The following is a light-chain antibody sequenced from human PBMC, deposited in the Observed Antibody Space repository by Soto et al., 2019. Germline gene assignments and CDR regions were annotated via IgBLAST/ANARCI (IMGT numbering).Light chain of an antibody. CDR1: QSISSW. CDR2: DAS. CDR3: QQDNSCS. V-gene: IGKV1-5*01. Sequence: DIQMTQSPSNLSASVGDRVTITCRASQSISSWLAWYQQKPGKAPKLLIYDASSLESGVPSRFSGSGSGTEFPLTISIPQPDDFATYDCQQDNSCSFGHGTKLEIK. J-gene: IGKJ2*01.